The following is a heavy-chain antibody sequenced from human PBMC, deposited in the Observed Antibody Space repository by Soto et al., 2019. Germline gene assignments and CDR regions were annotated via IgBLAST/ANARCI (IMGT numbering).Heavy chain of an antibody. V-gene: IGHV1-3*01. CDR1: GYTFTSYA. Sequence: ASVKVSCKASGYTFTSYAMHWVRQAPGQRLEWMGWINAGNGNTKYSQKFQGRVTITRDTSASTTYMELSSLRSEDTAVYYCARDAYYDFWSGYYPYQCEGFVPDYWGQGTLVTVSS. J-gene: IGHJ4*02. CDR3: ARDAYYDFWSGYYPYQCEGFVPDY. D-gene: IGHD3-3*01. CDR2: INAGNGNT.